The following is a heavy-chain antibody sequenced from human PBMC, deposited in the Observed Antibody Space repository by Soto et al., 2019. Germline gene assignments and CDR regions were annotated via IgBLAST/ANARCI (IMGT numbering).Heavy chain of an antibody. D-gene: IGHD2-21*01. Sequence: GGSLRLSCAASGFTFSSYAMHWVRQAPGKGLEWVAVISYDGSNKYYADSVKGRFTISRDNSKNTLYLQMNSLRAEDTAVYYCARDLGGPDYSPQYYFDYWGQGTLVTVSS. CDR3: ARDLGGPDYSPQYYFDY. V-gene: IGHV3-30-3*01. CDR1: GFTFSSYA. CDR2: ISYDGSNK. J-gene: IGHJ4*02.